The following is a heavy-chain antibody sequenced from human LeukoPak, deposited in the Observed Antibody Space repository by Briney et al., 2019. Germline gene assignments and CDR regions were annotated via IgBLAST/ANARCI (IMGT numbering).Heavy chain of an antibody. D-gene: IGHD3-10*01. CDR3: ASVTVQKMVRGVIKPPSY. J-gene: IGHJ4*02. CDR1: GYTFTGYY. Sequence: ASVNVSCKASGYTFTGYYMHWVRQAPGQGLEWMGWINPNSGGSNYAQKFQGRVTMTRDTSISTAYMELSRLRSDDTAVYYCASVTVQKMVRGVIKPPSYWGQGTLVTVSS. CDR2: INPNSGGS. V-gene: IGHV1-2*02.